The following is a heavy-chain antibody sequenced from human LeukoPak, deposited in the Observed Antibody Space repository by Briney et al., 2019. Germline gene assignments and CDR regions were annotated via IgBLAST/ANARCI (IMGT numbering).Heavy chain of an antibody. CDR1: GFTFSSYA. V-gene: IGHV3-23*01. Sequence: GGSLRLSCAASGFTFSSYAMTWVRHAPGKGLEWVSATSGGGGSTYHADSVKGRVTISRDNSKNTLYLQMDSLGAEDTAVYYCANSYTSSSRTPFDCWGQGTLVTVSS. CDR3: ANSYTSSSRTPFDC. J-gene: IGHJ4*02. CDR2: TSGGGGST. D-gene: IGHD6-6*01.